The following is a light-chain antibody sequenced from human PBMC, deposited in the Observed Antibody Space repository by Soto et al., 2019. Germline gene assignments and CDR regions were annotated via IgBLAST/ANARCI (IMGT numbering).Light chain of an antibody. CDR3: QQYKTYWT. Sequence: DIQMTQSPSSLSASIGDRVTITCRASQYISSWLAWYQQKPGKAPKLLMFDTFSLESGVPSRFSGSRSGTEFTLTISSLQPDDYATYYCQQYKTYWTFGPGTKVDIK. CDR1: QYISSW. V-gene: IGKV1-5*01. J-gene: IGKJ1*01. CDR2: DTF.